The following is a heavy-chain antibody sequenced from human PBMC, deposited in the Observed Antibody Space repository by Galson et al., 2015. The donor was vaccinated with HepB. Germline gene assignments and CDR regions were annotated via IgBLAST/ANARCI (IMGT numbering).Heavy chain of an antibody. D-gene: IGHD3-10*01. J-gene: IGHJ4*02. CDR3: ARTEVLWFGEPDLTPPLPAPLEDANFDY. CDR2: IIPIFGTA. Sequence: SVKVSCKASGGTFSSYAISWVRQAPGQGLEWMGGIIPIFGTANYAQKFQGRVTITADKSTSTAYMELSSLRSEDTAVYYCARTEVLWFGEPDLTPPLPAPLEDANFDYWGQGTLVTVSS. CDR1: GGTFSSYA. V-gene: IGHV1-69*06.